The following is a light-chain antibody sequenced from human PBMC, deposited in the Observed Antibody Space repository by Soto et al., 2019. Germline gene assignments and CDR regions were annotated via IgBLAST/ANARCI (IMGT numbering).Light chain of an antibody. CDR3: QAYDYILTASV. J-gene: IGLJ3*02. CDR2: GNR. Sequence: QSVLTQPPSVSGAPGQRVTLSCTGNTSNLGAGYDVHWYQQLPGAAPKLVIFGNRNRPSGVPERFSGSKFGTSASLAITGLQAEDEADYDCQAYDYILTASVFGGGTKVTVL. CDR1: TSNLGAGYD. V-gene: IGLV1-40*01.